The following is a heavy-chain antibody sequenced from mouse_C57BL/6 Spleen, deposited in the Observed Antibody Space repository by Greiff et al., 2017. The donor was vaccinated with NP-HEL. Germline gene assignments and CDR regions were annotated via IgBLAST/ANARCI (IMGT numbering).Heavy chain of an antibody. CDR1: GYTFTSNW. Sequence: QVQLQQPGAELVMPGASVKLSCKASGYTFTSNWMHWVKQRPGQGLEWIGEIDPSDSYTNYNQKLKGKSTLTVDKSSNTAYMQLSSLTSEDSAVYYCARGYGNYVDYWGQGTTLTVSS. CDR3: ARGYGNYVDY. V-gene: IGHV1-69*01. CDR2: IDPSDSYT. J-gene: IGHJ2*01. D-gene: IGHD2-1*01.